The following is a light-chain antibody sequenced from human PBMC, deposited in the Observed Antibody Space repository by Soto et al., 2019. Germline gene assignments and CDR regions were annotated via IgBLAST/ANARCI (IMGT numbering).Light chain of an antibody. Sequence: EIGLTQSPGTLSLSPGERATLSCRASQSVSSSYLAWYQQKPGQAPRLLIYGASGRATGIPDRFSGSGSGTDFTLTISRLEPEDFAVYYCQQYGSSPKYTFGQGTKLEIK. J-gene: IGKJ2*01. V-gene: IGKV3-20*01. CDR2: GAS. CDR3: QQYGSSPKYT. CDR1: QSVSSSY.